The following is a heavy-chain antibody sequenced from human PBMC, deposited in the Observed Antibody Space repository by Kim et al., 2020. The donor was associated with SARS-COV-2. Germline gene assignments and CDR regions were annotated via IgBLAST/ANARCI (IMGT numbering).Heavy chain of an antibody. D-gene: IGHD4-17*01. CDR1: GFTFSSYA. CDR3: ARGGATVVTPFDY. CDR2: ISYDGSNK. Sequence: GGSLRLSCAASGFTFSSYAMHWVRQAPGKGLEWVAVISYDGSNKYYADSVKGRFTISRDNSKNTLYLQMNSLRAEDTAVYYCARGGATVVTPFDYWGQGTLVTVSS. J-gene: IGHJ4*02. V-gene: IGHV3-30*04.